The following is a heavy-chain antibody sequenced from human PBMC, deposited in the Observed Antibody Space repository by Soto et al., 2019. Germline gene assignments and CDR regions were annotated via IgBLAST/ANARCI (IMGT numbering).Heavy chain of an antibody. D-gene: IGHD2-2*01. V-gene: IGHV1-18*01. Sequence: QVQLVQSGAEVKKPGAAVKVSCKASGYTFTSYGISWVRQAPGQGLEWMGWISAYNGNTNYAQKLQGRVTMTTDTSTSTAYMELRSLRSDDTAVYYCARDIVVVPAAIVDNWFDPWGQGTLVTVSS. CDR2: ISAYNGNT. CDR3: ARDIVVVPAAIVDNWFDP. CDR1: GYTFTSYG. J-gene: IGHJ5*02.